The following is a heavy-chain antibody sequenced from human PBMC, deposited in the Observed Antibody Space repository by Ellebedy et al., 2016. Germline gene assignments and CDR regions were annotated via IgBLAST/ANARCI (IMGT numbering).Heavy chain of an antibody. J-gene: IGHJ4*02. CDR1: GGTFSSYA. Sequence: ASVKVSCKASGGTFSSYAISWVRQAPGQGPEWMGRIIPILGIANYAQKFQGRVTITEDTSTDTAYMELSSLKSEDTAVYYCATDPFLLVGAYGSGSYGYWGQGTLVTVSS. D-gene: IGHD3-10*01. CDR2: IIPILGIA. V-gene: IGHV1-69*04. CDR3: ATDPFLLVGAYGSGSYGY.